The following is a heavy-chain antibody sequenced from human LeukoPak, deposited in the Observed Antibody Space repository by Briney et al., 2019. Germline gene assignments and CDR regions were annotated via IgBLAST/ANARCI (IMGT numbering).Heavy chain of an antibody. D-gene: IGHD3-9*01. V-gene: IGHV3-23*01. CDR1: GLTFSNSA. J-gene: IGHJ4*02. CDR3: AKAPDILTGYFDY. Sequence: GGSLRLSCAASGLTFSNSAMSWVRQSPEKGLEWVSTITDTGDGTHYTDSVKGRFTISRDNSKNTLYLQMNSLRAEDTAVYYCAKAPDILTGYFDYWGQGTLVTVSS. CDR2: ITDTGDGT.